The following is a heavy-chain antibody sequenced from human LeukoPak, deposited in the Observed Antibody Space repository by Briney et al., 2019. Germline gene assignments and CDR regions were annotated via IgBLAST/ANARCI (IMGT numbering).Heavy chain of an antibody. Sequence: GGTLRLSCAASGFTFSSYSMSWVRQAPGKGLEWVTSISGSSRYIYYEDQVRGRFTISRDNAKNSLYLKMNSLGAEDTAVYYCARGAGNIPAARVSFDDWGQGTLVTVSS. CDR3: ARGAGNIPAARVSFDD. V-gene: IGHV3-21*01. D-gene: IGHD2-2*01. CDR2: ISGSSRYI. J-gene: IGHJ4*02. CDR1: GFTFSSYS.